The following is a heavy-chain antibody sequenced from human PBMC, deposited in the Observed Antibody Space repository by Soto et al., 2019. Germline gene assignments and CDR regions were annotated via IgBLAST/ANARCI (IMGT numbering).Heavy chain of an antibody. J-gene: IGHJ5*02. CDR3: AREVLRYFDWLTQAGWFDP. V-gene: IGHV6-1*01. D-gene: IGHD3-9*01. CDR2: TYYRSKWYN. CDR1: GDSVSSNSAA. Sequence: SQTLSLPCAISGDSVSSNSAACNFIRQSPSRGLELLGRTYYRSKWYNDYAVSVKSRITINPDTPKNQFSLQLNSVTPEDTAVYYCAREVLRYFDWLTQAGWFDPWGQGTLVTVSS.